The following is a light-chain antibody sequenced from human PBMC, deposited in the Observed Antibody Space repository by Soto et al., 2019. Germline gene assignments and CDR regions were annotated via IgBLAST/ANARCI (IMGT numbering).Light chain of an antibody. J-gene: IGLJ3*02. V-gene: IGLV2-14*01. Sequence: QSALTQPASVSGSAGQSITISCSGTMRDVGAYNLVSWYQQHPGTAPKLMIYEVSNRPSGVSNRFSGSKSGNTASLTISGLQAEDEADYYCSSYTSSSTPWVFGGGTKLTVL. CDR2: EVS. CDR1: MRDVGAYNL. CDR3: SSYTSSSTPWV.